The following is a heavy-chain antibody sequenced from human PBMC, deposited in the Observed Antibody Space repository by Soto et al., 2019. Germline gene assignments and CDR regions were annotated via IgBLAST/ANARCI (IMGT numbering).Heavy chain of an antibody. Sequence: QVQLVQSGAEVKKPGASVKVSCKASGYTFTSYDINWVRQATGQGLEWMGWMNPNSGNTGYAQKFQGRGTMTRNTSIRTAYMELSSLRSEDTAVYYCARGRVSGWYPSRPYGMDVWGQGTTVTVSS. J-gene: IGHJ6*02. CDR3: ARGRVSGWYPSRPYGMDV. V-gene: IGHV1-8*01. CDR2: MNPNSGNT. CDR1: GYTFTSYD. D-gene: IGHD6-19*01.